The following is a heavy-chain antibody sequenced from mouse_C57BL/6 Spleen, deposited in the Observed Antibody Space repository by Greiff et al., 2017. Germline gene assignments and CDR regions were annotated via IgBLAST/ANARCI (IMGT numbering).Heavy chain of an antibody. V-gene: IGHV1-59*01. CDR2: IDPSDSYT. J-gene: IGHJ2*01. Sequence: QVQLQQPGAELVRPGTSVKLSCKASGYTFTSYWMHWVKQRPGQGLEWIGVIDPSDSYTNYNQKFKGKATLTVDTSASTAYMQLSSLTSEDSAVYYCARKKNWDSDYWGQGTTLTVSS. D-gene: IGHD4-1*01. CDR3: ARKKNWDSDY. CDR1: GYTFTSYW.